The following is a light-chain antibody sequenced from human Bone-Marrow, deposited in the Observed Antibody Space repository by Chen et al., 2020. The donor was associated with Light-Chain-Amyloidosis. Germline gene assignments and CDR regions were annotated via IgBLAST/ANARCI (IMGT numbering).Light chain of an antibody. V-gene: IGKV3-20*01. CDR2: GSS. CDR1: QTISSNY. Sequence: EIVLTQSPGTLSLSPGEGANLSCRASQTISSNYLTWYQQKFGQAPRLLIYGSSSRATGIPVRCTGSGSGTDFTLTINRLEPEDFAMDYCQQYGTSPLTFGGGTKVEIK. J-gene: IGKJ4*01. CDR3: QQYGTSPLT.